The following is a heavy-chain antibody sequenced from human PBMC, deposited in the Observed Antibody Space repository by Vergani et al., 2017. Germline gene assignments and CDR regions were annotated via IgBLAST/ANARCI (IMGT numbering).Heavy chain of an antibody. CDR2: ISFDGSNP. D-gene: IGHD3-22*01. J-gene: IGHJ4*02. CDR3: ARGDDRLPSDY. CDR1: GFSFRAYG. Sequence: QVQLVESGGGVVQPGKSLRLSCAASGFSFRAYGMHWVRQAPGQGLEWVAVISFDGSNPNYGTSVSGRFSISRDNSRDTLYLQMNSLRTEDTAVYYCARGDDRLPSDYWGQGTLVTVSS. V-gene: IGHV3-30*03.